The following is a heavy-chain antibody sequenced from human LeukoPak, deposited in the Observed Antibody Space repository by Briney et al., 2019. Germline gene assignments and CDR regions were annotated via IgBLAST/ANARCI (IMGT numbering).Heavy chain of an antibody. CDR1: GFPFRSYA. Sequence: GESLRLFCAASGFPFRSYAMHGVPQAPSKGVEGVAVISYDGSNKYYADSVKGRFTISRDNDKNSLFLQMTSLRAEDTAVYYCARVGGRYSPLGYWGQGTLVTVSS. CDR2: ISYDGSNK. D-gene: IGHD3-16*02. V-gene: IGHV3-30*07. CDR3: ARVGGRYSPLGY. J-gene: IGHJ4*02.